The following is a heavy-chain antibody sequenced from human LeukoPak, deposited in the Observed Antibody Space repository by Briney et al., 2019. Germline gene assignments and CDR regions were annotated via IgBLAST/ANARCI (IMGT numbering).Heavy chain of an antibody. CDR2: IYYSGST. V-gene: IGHV4-28*01. CDR3: ARTNERERGGESFHF. J-gene: IGHJ3*01. D-gene: IGHD1-1*01. CDR1: GYSISSTSL. Sequence: SDTLSLTCSVSGYSISSTSLWGWIRQPPGKGLEWIGYIYYSGSTYYNPSLKSRVTMSVDTSKNQFSLKLSSVTAVDTAVYYCARTNERERGGESFHFWGQGTMVTVSS.